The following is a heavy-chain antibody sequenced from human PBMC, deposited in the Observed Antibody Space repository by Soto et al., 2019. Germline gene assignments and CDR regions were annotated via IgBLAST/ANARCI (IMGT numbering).Heavy chain of an antibody. J-gene: IGHJ6*02. V-gene: IGHV3-30*18. CDR3: AKDGDGYNYYYYSGMDV. D-gene: IGHD5-12*01. CDR2: ISYDGSNK. Sequence: PVGSLRLSCAASGFTFSSYGMHWVRQAPGKGLEWVAVISYDGSNKYYADSVKGRFTISRDNSKNTLYLQMNSLRAEDTAVYYCAKDGDGYNYYYYSGMDVWGQGTMVTVSS. CDR1: GFTFSSYG.